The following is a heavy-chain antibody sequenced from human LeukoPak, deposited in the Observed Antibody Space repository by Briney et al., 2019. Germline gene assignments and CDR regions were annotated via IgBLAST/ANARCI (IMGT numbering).Heavy chain of an antibody. CDR2: IYYSGST. Sequence: SETLSLTCTVSGGSISRYYWSWIRQPPGKGLEWIGYIYYSGSTYYNPSLKSRVTITVDRSKNQFSLRLSSVTAADTAVYYCARGVGAFDYWGQGTLVTVSS. CDR3: ARGVGAFDY. J-gene: IGHJ4*02. V-gene: IGHV4-59*08. D-gene: IGHD1-26*01. CDR1: GGSISRYY.